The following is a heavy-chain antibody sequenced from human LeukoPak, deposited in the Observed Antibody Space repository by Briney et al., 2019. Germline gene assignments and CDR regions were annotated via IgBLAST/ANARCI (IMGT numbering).Heavy chain of an antibody. CDR2: AYSRSRGGR. J-gene: IGHJ3*02. Sequence: SQTLSLSCAISGDSVPSNSVAWNWIRQSPSRGLEWLGRAYSRSRGGRDYATSVRSRINIDTDTSRNQFSLQLSSVTPEDTAVYYCARGTNSTFDIWGQGTMVTVSS. CDR1: GDSVPSNSVA. CDR3: ARGTNSTFDI. D-gene: IGHD1-7*01. V-gene: IGHV6-1*01.